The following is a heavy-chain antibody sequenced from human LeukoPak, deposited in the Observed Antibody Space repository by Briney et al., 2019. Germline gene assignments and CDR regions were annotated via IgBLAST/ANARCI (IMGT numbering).Heavy chain of an antibody. CDR1: GFTFSSYG. CDR3: AKGHGDYVSDYYGMDV. Sequence: PGGSLRLSCAASGFTFSSYGMHWVRQAPGKGLEWVAVISYDGSNKYYADSVKGRFTISRDNSKNTLYLQMNSLRAEDTAVYYCAKGHGDYVSDYYGMDVWGQGTTVTVSS. V-gene: IGHV3-30*18. D-gene: IGHD4-17*01. CDR2: ISYDGSNK. J-gene: IGHJ6*02.